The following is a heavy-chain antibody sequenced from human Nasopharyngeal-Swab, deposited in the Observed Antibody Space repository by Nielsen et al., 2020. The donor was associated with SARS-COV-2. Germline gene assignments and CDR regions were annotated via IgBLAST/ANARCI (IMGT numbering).Heavy chain of an antibody. D-gene: IGHD6-19*01. CDR1: GYFISSGYY. J-gene: IGHJ5*02. CDR3: ARTLSSGWYFGWFDP. V-gene: IGHV4-61*01. CDR2: IYYSGST. Sequence: SETLSLTCTVSGYFISSGYYWVWIRPPPGKGLEWIGYIYYSGSTNYNPSLKSRVTISVDTSKNQFSLKLSSVTAADTAVYYCARTLSSGWYFGWFDPWGQGTLVTVSS.